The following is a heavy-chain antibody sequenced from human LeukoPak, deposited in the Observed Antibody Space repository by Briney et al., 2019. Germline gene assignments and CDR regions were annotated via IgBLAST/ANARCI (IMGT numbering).Heavy chain of an antibody. D-gene: IGHD1-26*01. CDR1: VASISGSGYY. Sequence: SETLSLTCAVSVASISGSGYYLGWIRQPPGKGLEWIGNIYYTGSTYYNASLQSRVTISIDISKNQFSLRLNSVTAADTSMYYCVKSGGYGLIDYWGQGTLVTVSS. J-gene: IGHJ4*02. CDR2: IYYTGST. CDR3: VKSGGYGLIDY. V-gene: IGHV4-39*01.